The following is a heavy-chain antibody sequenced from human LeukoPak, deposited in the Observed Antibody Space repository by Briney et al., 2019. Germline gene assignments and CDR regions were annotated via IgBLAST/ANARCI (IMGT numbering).Heavy chain of an antibody. D-gene: IGHD4-17*01. CDR1: GFTFGDYA. J-gene: IGHJ4*02. V-gene: IGHV3-20*04. CDR2: INWNGGRT. Sequence: GGSLRLSCTASGFTFGDYAMSWVRQAPGKGLEWVSGINWNGGRTGYADSVKGRFTISRDNAKNSLYLQMNSLRAEDTALYYCARDYDYGDYPGYWGQGTLVTVSS. CDR3: ARDYDYGDYPGY.